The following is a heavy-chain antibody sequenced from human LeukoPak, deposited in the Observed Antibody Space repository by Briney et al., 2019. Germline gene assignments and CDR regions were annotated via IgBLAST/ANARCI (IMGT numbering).Heavy chain of an antibody. J-gene: IGHJ1*01. CDR1: GGTFSSYA. V-gene: IGHV1-69*04. CDR2: IIPILGIA. D-gene: IGHD5-12*01. Sequence: ASVKVSCKASGGTFSSYAISWVRQALGQGLEWMGRIIPILGIANYAQKFQGRVTITADKSTSTAYMELSSLRSEDTAVYYCASGGYEAEYFQHWGQGTLVTVSS. CDR3: ASGGYEAEYFQH.